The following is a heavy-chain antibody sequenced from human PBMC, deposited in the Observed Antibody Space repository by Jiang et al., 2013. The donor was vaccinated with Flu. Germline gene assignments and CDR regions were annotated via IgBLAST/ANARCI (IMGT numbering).Heavy chain of an antibody. D-gene: IGHD1-1*01. CDR3: ATLNWNDEGADY. Sequence: GAEVKKPGASVRVSCKASRYTFTDFYIHWVRQAPGQGLEWMGWIHPNSGGTNYAQMFQGRVTMTRYTSINTAYMELSSLRSDDTAVYYCATLNWNDEGADYWGQGTLVTVSS. CDR2: IHPNSGGT. J-gene: IGHJ4*02. V-gene: IGHV1-2*02. CDR1: RYTFTDFY.